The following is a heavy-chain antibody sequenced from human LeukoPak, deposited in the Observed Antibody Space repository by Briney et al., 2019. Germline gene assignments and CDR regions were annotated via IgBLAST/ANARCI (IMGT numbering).Heavy chain of an antibody. CDR3: ARRESPTVTPIHY. J-gene: IGHJ4*02. CDR2: ISSSSSYI. CDR1: GFTFSSYG. V-gene: IGHV3-21*04. Sequence: GGSLRLSCAASGFTFSSYGMHWVRQAPGKGLEWVSSISSSSSYIYYADSVKGRFTISRDNAKNSLYLQMNSLRAEDTAVYYCARRESPTVTPIHYWGQGTLVTVSS. D-gene: IGHD4-17*01.